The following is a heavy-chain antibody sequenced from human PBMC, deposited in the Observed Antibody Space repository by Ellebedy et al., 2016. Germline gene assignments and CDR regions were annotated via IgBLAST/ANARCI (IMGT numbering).Heavy chain of an antibody. Sequence: GGSLRLSCAASGFTFSNAWMNWVRQAPGKGLEWAGRIKRKTDGGAADYAAPVKGRFTISRDDSRNTLYLQMNSLKTEDTAVYFCTTVYRYNYDSVWGQGTLVTVSS. V-gene: IGHV3-15*01. J-gene: IGHJ4*02. CDR3: TTVYRYNYDSV. CDR2: IKRKTDGGAA. D-gene: IGHD5-18*01. CDR1: GFTFSNAW.